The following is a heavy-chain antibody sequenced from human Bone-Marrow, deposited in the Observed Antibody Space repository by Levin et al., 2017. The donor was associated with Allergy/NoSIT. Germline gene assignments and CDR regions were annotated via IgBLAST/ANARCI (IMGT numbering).Heavy chain of an antibody. V-gene: IGHV3-23*01. CDR2: ISASGDKT. D-gene: IGHD2-8*01. Sequence: RAGGSLRLSCAAFEFTLGTYDMTWVRQAPGKGLEWVSVISASGDKTFYADSVRGRFTISRDTSKNTLYLRLTSLRAEDTATYYCAKTLGIVGTRPYYYHAMDVWGQGTTVTVSS. CDR3: AKTLGIVGTRPYYYHAMDV. J-gene: IGHJ6*02. CDR1: EFTLGTYD.